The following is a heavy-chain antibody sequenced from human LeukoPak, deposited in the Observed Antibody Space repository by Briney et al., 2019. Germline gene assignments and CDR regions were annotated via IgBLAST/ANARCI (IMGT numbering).Heavy chain of an antibody. D-gene: IGHD2-15*01. J-gene: IGHJ4*02. V-gene: IGHV4-34*01. Sequence: ASETLSLTCAVYGGSFSGYYWSWIRQPPGKGLEWIGEIKHSGSPSYNPSLKSRVTISADTSKNQFSLKLSSVTAADTAVYYCARRGSRYWGYLDYWGQGTLVTVSS. CDR2: IKHSGSP. CDR1: GGSFSGYY. CDR3: ARRGSRYWGYLDY.